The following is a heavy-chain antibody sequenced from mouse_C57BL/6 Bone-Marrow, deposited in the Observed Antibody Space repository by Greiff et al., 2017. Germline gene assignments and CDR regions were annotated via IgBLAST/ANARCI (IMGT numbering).Heavy chain of an antibody. CDR1: GFTFSNYW. CDR2: IRLKSDNYAT. Sequence: EVKLMESGGGLVQPGGSMKLSCVASGFTFSNYWMNWVRQSPEKGLEWVAQIRLKSDNYATHYAESVKGRFTISRDDSKSSVYLQMNNLRAEDTGIYYCTVSITTVVAHWYFDVWGTGTTVTVSS. V-gene: IGHV6-3*01. CDR3: TVSITTVVAHWYFDV. D-gene: IGHD1-1*01. J-gene: IGHJ1*03.